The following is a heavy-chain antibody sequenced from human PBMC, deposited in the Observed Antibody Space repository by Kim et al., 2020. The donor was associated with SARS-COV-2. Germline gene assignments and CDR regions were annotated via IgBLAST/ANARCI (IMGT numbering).Heavy chain of an antibody. D-gene: IGHD3-22*01. J-gene: IGHJ4*02. CDR1: GFTFSSYG. CDR3: AKILGLLDNYDSSGYGGYYFDY. Sequence: GGSLRLSCAASGFTFSSYGMHWVRQAPGKGLEWVAVISYDGSNKYYADSVKGRFTISRDNSKNTLYLQMNSLRAEDTAVYYCAKILGLLDNYDSSGYGGYYFDYWGQGTLVTVSS. CDR2: ISYDGSNK. V-gene: IGHV3-30*18.